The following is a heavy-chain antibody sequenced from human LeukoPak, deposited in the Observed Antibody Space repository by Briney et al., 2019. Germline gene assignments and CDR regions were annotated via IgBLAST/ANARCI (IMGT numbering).Heavy chain of an antibody. D-gene: IGHD1-26*01. V-gene: IGHV4-59*01. CDR1: GGSMNNYY. CDR3: ARYTGTDSGRWLDP. Sequence: SETLSLTCSVSGGSMNNYYWSWIRRPPGRGLKWIGYIHYTGATSASPSLKSRVTISLDTPKSESSLKLSSVTAADTAVYYCARYTGTDSGRWLDPWSQGTLVTVSS. CDR2: IHYTGAT. J-gene: IGHJ5*02.